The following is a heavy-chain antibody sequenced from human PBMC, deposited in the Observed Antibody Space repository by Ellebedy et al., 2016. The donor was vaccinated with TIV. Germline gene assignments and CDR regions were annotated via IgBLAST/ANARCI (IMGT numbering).Heavy chain of an antibody. CDR3: TRRTRSGYDY. J-gene: IGHJ4*02. V-gene: IGHV5-10-1*01. Sequence: ASVKVSCKGSGYSFTNYWISWVHQMPGKGLEWMGKIDPTDSYTNYSPSFQGHVTISADKSISTAYLQWSGLKASDTAMYYCTRRTRSGYDYWGQGTLVTVSS. CDR2: IDPTDSYT. CDR1: GYSFTNYW. D-gene: IGHD5-12*01.